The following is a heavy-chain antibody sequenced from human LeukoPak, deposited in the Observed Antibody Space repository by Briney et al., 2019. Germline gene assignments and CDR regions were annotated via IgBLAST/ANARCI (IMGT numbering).Heavy chain of an antibody. J-gene: IGHJ4*02. V-gene: IGHV3-23*01. D-gene: IGHD3-10*01. CDR1: GFTFSSYA. CDR3: AKDGGYGSGSYYPDY. Sequence: PGGSLRLSCAASGFTFSSYAMNWVRQAPGKGLEWVSSISGGAGGAAYADSVKGRFTMSRDNSKNTLYLQMNGLRADDTAVYYCAKDGGYGSGSYYPDYWGQGTLVTVSS. CDR2: ISGGAGGA.